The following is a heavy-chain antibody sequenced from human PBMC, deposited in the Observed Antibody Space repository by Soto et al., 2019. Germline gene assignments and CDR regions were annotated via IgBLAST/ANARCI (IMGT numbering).Heavy chain of an antibody. D-gene: IGHD3-10*01. J-gene: IGHJ4*02. CDR2: IKEDGSEK. V-gene: IGHV3-7*04. CDR1: GFTFSSYW. CDR3: ARATGADKEGY. Sequence: EVQLVESGGGLVQPGGSLRLSCAASGFTFSSYWMSWVRQAPGRGLEWVGNIKEDGSEKYYVDSVNGRFTVSRDNAKNALYLQMNSRRAEDTAVYYCARATGADKEGYWGQGTLVTVSS.